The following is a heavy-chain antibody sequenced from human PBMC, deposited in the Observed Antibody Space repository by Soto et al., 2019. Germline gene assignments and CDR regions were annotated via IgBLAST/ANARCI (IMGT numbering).Heavy chain of an antibody. D-gene: IGHD6-13*01. Sequence: GASVKVSCKASGYTFTSYVIHWVRQAPGQRLEWMGWINAANGDTKYSPKFQGRVTITRDTSASTAYMELSSLRSEDTAVYYCVRRHVSATGIDWFDPWGQGTLVNVSS. V-gene: IGHV1-3*01. CDR2: INAANGDT. CDR3: VRRHVSATGIDWFDP. J-gene: IGHJ5*02. CDR1: GYTFTSYV.